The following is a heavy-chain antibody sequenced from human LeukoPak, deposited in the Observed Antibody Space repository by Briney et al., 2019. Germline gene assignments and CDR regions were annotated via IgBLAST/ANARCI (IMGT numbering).Heavy chain of an antibody. CDR3: ARGRGSSWYYFDS. CDR2: IYASGNT. V-gene: IGHV4-4*07. D-gene: IGHD6-13*01. J-gene: IGHJ4*02. CDR1: GGFNTHYY. Sequence: PSETLSLTCSVSGGFNTHYYWTWIRQPPGKGLEWIGRIYASGNTNYNPSLKGRVTMTVDTSKNQFSLNLSSVTAADTAVYYCARGRGSSWYYFDSWGQGTLVTVSS.